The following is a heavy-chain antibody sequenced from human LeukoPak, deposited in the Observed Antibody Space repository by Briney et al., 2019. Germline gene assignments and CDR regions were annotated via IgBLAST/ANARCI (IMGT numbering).Heavy chain of an antibody. Sequence: AGGSLRLSCAASGFISRSYGMHWVRQTPGEGLEWVAAIWYDGSNKYYAGSVKGRFTISRDNSENTLSLQMNSLRGEDTAVYYCARDIVATGGRYFDHWGQGTLVTVSS. D-gene: IGHD6-13*01. CDR1: GFISRSYG. V-gene: IGHV3-33*01. CDR2: IWYDGSNK. CDR3: ARDIVATGGRYFDH. J-gene: IGHJ4*02.